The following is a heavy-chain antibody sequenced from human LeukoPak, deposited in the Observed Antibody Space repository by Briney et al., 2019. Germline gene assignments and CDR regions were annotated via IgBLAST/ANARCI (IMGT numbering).Heavy chain of an antibody. CDR3: ARGRRQNWFDP. CDR2: INHSGST. Sequence: SETLSLTCAVSGGSISSYYWSWIRQPPGKGLEWIGEINHSGSTNCNPSLKSRVTISVDTSKNQFSLKLSSVTAADTAVYYCARGRRQNWFDPWGQGTLVTVSS. CDR1: GGSISSYY. V-gene: IGHV4-34*01. J-gene: IGHJ5*02.